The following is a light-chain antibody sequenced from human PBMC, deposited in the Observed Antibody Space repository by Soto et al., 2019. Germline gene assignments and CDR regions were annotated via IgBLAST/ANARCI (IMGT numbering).Light chain of an antibody. J-gene: IGLJ3*02. CDR3: ETWDSNTRV. CDR2: LEGSGSY. CDR1: SVHSSNI. Sequence: QTVVTQSSSASASLGSSVKLTCTLSSVHSSNIIAWHQQQPGKAPRYLMKLEGSGSYNQGSGVPDRFSGSSSGADRYLTISNLQFEDEADYYCETWDSNTRVFGGGTKVTVL. V-gene: IGLV4-60*02.